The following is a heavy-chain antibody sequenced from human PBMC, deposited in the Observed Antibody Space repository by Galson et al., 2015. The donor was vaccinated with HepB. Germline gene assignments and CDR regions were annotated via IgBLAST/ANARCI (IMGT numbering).Heavy chain of an antibody. Sequence: SLRLSCAASGFTFSSYAMSWVRQAPGKGLEWVSAISGSGGSTYYADSVKGRFTISRDNSKNTLYLQMNSLRAEDTAVYYCAKGERITMVQGVIIFPGYFDYWGQGTLVTVSS. CDR1: GFTFSSYA. CDR3: AKGERITMVQGVIIFPGYFDY. V-gene: IGHV3-23*01. CDR2: ISGSGGST. J-gene: IGHJ4*02. D-gene: IGHD3-10*01.